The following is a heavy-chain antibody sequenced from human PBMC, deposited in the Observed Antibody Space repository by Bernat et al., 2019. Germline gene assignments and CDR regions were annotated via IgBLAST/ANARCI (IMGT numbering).Heavy chain of an antibody. D-gene: IGHD6-13*01. CDR2: ISYDGSNK. J-gene: IGHJ4*02. CDR1: GFTFSSYA. CDR3: ARDRDSSPDY. Sequence: QVQLVESGGGVVQPGRSLRLSCAASGFTFSSYAMHWVRQAPGKGLEWVAVISYDGSNKYYADSVKGRFTISRDNSKNTLYLQMNSLGAEDTAVYYCARDRDSSPDYWGQGTLVTVSS. V-gene: IGHV3-30-3*01.